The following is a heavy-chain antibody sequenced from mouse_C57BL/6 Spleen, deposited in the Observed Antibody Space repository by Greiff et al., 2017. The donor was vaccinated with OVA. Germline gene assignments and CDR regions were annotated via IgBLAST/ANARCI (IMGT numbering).Heavy chain of an antibody. V-gene: IGHV3-6*01. J-gene: IGHJ2*01. CDR1: GYSITSGYY. CDR2: ISYDGSN. D-gene: IGHD6-1*01. CDR3: AREGATMEGY. Sequence: EVQLQESGPGLVKPSQSLSLTCSVTGYSITSGYYWNWIRQFPGNKLEWMGYISYDGSNNYNPSLKNRISITRDTSKNQFFLKLNSVTTEDTATYYCAREGATMEGYWGQGTTLTVSS.